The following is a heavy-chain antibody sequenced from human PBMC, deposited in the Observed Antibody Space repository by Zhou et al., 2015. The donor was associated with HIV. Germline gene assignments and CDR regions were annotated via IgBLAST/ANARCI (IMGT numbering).Heavy chain of an antibody. D-gene: IGHD3-10*02. Sequence: QVQLVQSGAEVKKPGSSVKVSCKASGGTFSSYAISWVRQAPGQGLEWMGGIIPIFGTANYAQKFQGRVTITADESTSTAYMELSSLRSEDTAVYYCARDADRPLMFRELLSSPFVVWGGFSYWGQGTLVTVSS. CDR1: GGTFSSYA. CDR3: ARDADRPLMFRELLSSPFVVWGGFSY. CDR2: IIPIFGTA. J-gene: IGHJ4*02. V-gene: IGHV1-69*01.